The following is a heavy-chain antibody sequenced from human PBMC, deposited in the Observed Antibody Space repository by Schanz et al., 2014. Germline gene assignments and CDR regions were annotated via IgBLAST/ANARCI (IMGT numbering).Heavy chain of an antibody. CDR3: ARDAADLYDILTEEDY. CDR1: GYTFTSYG. V-gene: IGHV1-18*01. Sequence: QVQLVQSGAEVKKPGASVKVSCKASGYTFTSYGISWVRQAPGQRLEWMGWISVYNHNKEYDQKFQGRVTMTTDTSTSTAYMALTDLISDDTSVYYCARDAADLYDILTEEDYWGQGTLVTVSS. D-gene: IGHD3-9*01. CDR2: ISVYNHNK. J-gene: IGHJ4*02.